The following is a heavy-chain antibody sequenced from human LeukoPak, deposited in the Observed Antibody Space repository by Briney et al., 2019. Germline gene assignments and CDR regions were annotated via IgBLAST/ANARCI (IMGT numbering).Heavy chain of an antibody. J-gene: IGHJ6*03. CDR2: ISGSGGST. CDR3: AKGVIAAAGYYYYYVDV. V-gene: IGHV3-23*01. D-gene: IGHD6-13*01. CDR1: GFTFSSYA. Sequence: GGSLRLSCAASGFTFSSYAMSWVRQAPGKGLEWISAISGSGGSTYYADSVKGRFTISRDNSKNTLYLQMNSLRAGDTAVYYCAKGVIAAAGYYYYYVDVWGKGTTVTVSS.